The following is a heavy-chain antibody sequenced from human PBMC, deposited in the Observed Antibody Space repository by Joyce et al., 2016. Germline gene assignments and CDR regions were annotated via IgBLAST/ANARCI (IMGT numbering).Heavy chain of an antibody. CDR1: GGSFSGYY. V-gene: IGHV4-34*02. J-gene: IGHJ5*02. CDR3: ARGLVVTGTRVRGYNYGYSS. Sequence: QVQLQQWGGGLLKPSETLSLTCAVYGGSFSGYYWSWIRQPPGKGLEWIGEVNPSGSTSYDESLKSRVTSSVDTSKNQLSLNLTSVTAADTAVYFCARGLVVTGTRVRGYNYGYSSWGQGTLVTVSS. CDR2: VNPSGST. D-gene: IGHD5-18*01.